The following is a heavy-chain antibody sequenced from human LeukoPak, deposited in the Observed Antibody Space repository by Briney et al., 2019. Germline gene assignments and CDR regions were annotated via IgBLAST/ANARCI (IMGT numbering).Heavy chain of an antibody. CDR3: ARHQGRAYYYYGMDV. Sequence: GESLQISCKGSGYSINNYWIGWVRQMPGKGLEWMGIIYPADSDIRYSPSFQGQVTISADKSISTAYLQWSSLKASDTAMYYCARHQGRAYYYYGMDVWGQGTTVTVSS. J-gene: IGHJ6*02. V-gene: IGHV5-51*01. CDR1: GYSINNYW. CDR2: IYPADSDI.